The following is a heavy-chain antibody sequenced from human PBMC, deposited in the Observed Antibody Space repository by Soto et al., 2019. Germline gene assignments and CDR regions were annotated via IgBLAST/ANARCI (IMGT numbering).Heavy chain of an antibody. CDR2: ISGSGGST. CDR3: AKMPGAGIAAAGTFDY. CDR1: GFTFSSYA. D-gene: IGHD6-13*01. J-gene: IGHJ4*02. V-gene: IGHV3-23*01. Sequence: EVQLLESGGGLVQPGGSLRLSCAASGFTFSSYAMSWVRQAPGKGLEWVSAISGSGGSTYYADSVKGRFTISRDNSKNTLYLQMNSLRAEDTAVYYCAKMPGAGIAAAGTFDYWGQGTLVTVSS.